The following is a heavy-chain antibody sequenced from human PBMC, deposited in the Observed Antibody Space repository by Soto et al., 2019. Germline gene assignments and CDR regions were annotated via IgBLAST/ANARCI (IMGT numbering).Heavy chain of an antibody. V-gene: IGHV4-61*01. CDR2: IYCSGST. Sequence: PSETLSLTCTVSGGSVSSGSYYWSWIRQPPGKGLEWIGYIYCSGSTNYNTSLKSQVTISVDTSKNQISLKLSSVTAADTAVYYCARDIVLGFDPWGQGTLVTVSS. D-gene: IGHD2-8*01. CDR1: GGSVSSGSYY. J-gene: IGHJ5*02. CDR3: ARDIVLGFDP.